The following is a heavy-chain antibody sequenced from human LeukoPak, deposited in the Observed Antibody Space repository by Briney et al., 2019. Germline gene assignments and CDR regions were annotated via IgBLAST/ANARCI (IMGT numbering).Heavy chain of an antibody. CDR3: VSEIRPHTTVPPVILED. J-gene: IGHJ4*02. CDR1: GYTFSSYY. CDR2: INPSGGST. D-gene: IGHD4-17*01. V-gene: IGHV1-46*01. Sequence: ASVKVSCKASGYTFSSYYMHWVRQAPGQGLEWMGIINPSGGSTSYAQKFQGRVTMTRDTSASTVYMEVSSLRSEDTAVYYCVSEIRPHTTVPPVILEDWGQGTLVTVSS.